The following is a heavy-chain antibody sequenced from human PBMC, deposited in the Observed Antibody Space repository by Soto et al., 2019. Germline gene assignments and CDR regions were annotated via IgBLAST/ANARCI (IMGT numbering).Heavy chain of an antibody. J-gene: IGHJ4*02. V-gene: IGHV4-34*01. D-gene: IGHD3-22*01. CDR3: ARVNDYDSSGPFDY. CDR2: INHSGST. Sequence: PSETLSLTCAVYGGSFSGYYWSWIRQPPGKGLEWIGEINHSGSTNYNPSLKSRVTISVDTSKNQFSLKLSSVTAADTAVNYCARVNDYDSSGPFDYWGQGTLVTVSS. CDR1: GGSFSGYY.